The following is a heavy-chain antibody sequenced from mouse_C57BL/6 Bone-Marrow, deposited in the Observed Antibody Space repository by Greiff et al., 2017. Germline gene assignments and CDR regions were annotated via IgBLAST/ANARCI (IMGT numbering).Heavy chain of an antibody. Sequence: VQLVESGAELVRPGASVKLSCTASGFNIKDDYMHWVTQRPEQGLEWIGWIDPENGDTEYASKFQGKATITADTSSNTAYLYVSSLTSDDTAVYYCTALSDFDYWGQGTTLTVSS. CDR3: TALSDFDY. V-gene: IGHV14-4*01. CDR1: GFNIKDDY. CDR2: IDPENGDT. J-gene: IGHJ2*01.